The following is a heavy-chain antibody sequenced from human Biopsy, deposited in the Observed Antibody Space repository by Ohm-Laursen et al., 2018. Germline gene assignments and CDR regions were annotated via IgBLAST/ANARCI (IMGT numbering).Heavy chain of an antibody. CDR3: ARATNSTGWPYYYFYGMDV. D-gene: IGHD2/OR15-2a*01. CDR1: GGSISSYY. CDR2: IYYSGST. Sequence: SDTLSLTCTVSGGSISSYYWNWIRQTPGKGLEWIGYIYYSGSTNYNPSLKSRATISVDTSKNQFSLRLNSVTAADTAVYYCARATNSTGWPYYYFYGMDVWGQGTTVTVSS. V-gene: IGHV4-59*07. J-gene: IGHJ6*02.